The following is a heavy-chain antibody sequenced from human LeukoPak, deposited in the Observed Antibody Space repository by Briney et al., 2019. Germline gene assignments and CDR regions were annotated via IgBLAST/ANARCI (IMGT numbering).Heavy chain of an antibody. CDR1: GFTFSSYW. Sequence: GGSLRLSCAASGFTFSSYWMSWVRQAPGKGREWVANIKQDGSEKNYVDSVKGRFTISRDNAKNSLYLQMNSLRAEDTAVYYCAREAGDSSSWYNWFDPWGQGTLVTVSS. CDR3: AREAGDSSSWYNWFDP. J-gene: IGHJ5*02. CDR2: IKQDGSEK. D-gene: IGHD3-22*01. V-gene: IGHV3-7*01.